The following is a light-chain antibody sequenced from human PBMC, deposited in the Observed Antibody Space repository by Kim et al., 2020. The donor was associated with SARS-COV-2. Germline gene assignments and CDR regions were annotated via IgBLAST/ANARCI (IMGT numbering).Light chain of an antibody. CDR1: SSNIGSNP. J-gene: IGLJ2*01. Sequence: QPVLTQSPSASGTPGQRVTISCSGSSSNIGSNPVNWYQQFPGTAPKLLIYTNNQWPSGVPDRFSGSKSGTSASLAISGLQSEDEADYYCAAWDDSLNGVVFGGGTQLTVL. CDR3: AAWDDSLNGVV. V-gene: IGLV1-44*01. CDR2: TNN.